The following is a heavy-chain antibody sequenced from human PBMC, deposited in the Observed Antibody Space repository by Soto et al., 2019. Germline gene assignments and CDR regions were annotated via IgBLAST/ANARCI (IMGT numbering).Heavy chain of an antibody. D-gene: IGHD3-10*01. V-gene: IGHV3-11*01. CDR3: AGDPYYYASDF. CDR2: ISGSGTTI. J-gene: IGHJ4*02. Sequence: QVQLVESGGGLVEPGGSLRLSCAASGFSFSNHYMTWIRQAPGKGLEWVSKISGSGTTIYYADSVKGRFTVSRDNAKNSVYLQMNSLRAEDTAVYCCAGDPYYYASDFWGQGTLVTVSS. CDR1: GFSFSNHY.